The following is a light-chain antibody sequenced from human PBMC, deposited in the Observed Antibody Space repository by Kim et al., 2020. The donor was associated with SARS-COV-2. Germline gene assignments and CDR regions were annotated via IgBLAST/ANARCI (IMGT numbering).Light chain of an antibody. CDR3: ATWDDSLSGFWV. CDR2: RTN. V-gene: IGLV1-47*01. CDR1: SSNIGSYD. Sequence: QSVLTQPPSASGTPGQRVTISCSGSSSNIGSYDVYWYQQLPGTAPKLLMYRTNQRHSGVPDRFSGSKSGTSASLAISGLRSEDEADYYCATWDDSLSGFWVFGGGTQLTVL. J-gene: IGLJ3*02.